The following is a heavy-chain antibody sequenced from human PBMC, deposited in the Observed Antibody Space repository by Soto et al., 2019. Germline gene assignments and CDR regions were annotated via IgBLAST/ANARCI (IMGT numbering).Heavy chain of an antibody. CDR3: SRAVGGFTYGYPDY. Sequence: SGPTLVNPXQTLTLTCTFSGFSLGTTGMCVSWIRQPPGKALEWLALIDWADDKYYSTSLKTRLTISKDTSKNQVVLTMTNVEPVDTATYFCSRAVGGFTYGYPDYWGQGTLVTVSS. CDR1: GFSLGTTGMC. CDR2: IDWADDK. D-gene: IGHD5-18*01. V-gene: IGHV2-70*01. J-gene: IGHJ4*02.